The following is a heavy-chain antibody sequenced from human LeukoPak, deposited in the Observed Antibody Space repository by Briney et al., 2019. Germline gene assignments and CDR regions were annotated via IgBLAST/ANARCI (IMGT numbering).Heavy chain of an antibody. D-gene: IGHD6-19*01. CDR3: ARLPGISVTGKAIDY. CDR2: MYYSGST. Sequence: PSETLSLTCTVSGGSISNYYWSWIRQPPGKGLEWIGYMYYSGSTNYTPSLKSRVTISVDTSNNQFSLKLSSVTAADTAVYYCARLPGISVTGKAIDYWGQGTLVTVSS. J-gene: IGHJ4*01. V-gene: IGHV4-59*01. CDR1: GGSISNYY.